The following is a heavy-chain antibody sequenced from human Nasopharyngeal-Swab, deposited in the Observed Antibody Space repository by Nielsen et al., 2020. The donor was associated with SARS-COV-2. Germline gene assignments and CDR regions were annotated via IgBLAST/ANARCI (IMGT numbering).Heavy chain of an antibody. CDR1: GFTFSIYG. Sequence: GESLKISCAASGFTFSIYGMHWVRQAPGKGLEWVAIISYDGSNEYYGDSVKGRFTISRDNSKNTLYLQMSSLRVDDTAVYYCAKDVHGDYGGIDYWGQGILVTVSS. J-gene: IGHJ4*02. CDR2: ISYDGSNE. D-gene: IGHD4-17*01. CDR3: AKDVHGDYGGIDY. V-gene: IGHV3-30*18.